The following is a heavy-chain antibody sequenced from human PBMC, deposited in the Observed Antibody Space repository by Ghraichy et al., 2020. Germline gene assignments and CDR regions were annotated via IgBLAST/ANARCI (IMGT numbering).Heavy chain of an antibody. V-gene: IGHV1-2*02. Sequence: ASVKVSCKSSGYTFTDFYIHWVRQAPGQGLEWMGWINPNSGGTKYVQKFQGSLTMTSDTSISTAYMELSRLRSDDTAVYYCARGYCSGTKCPPGNYWGQGTLVTVSS. CDR1: GYTFTDFY. CDR2: INPNSGGT. J-gene: IGHJ4*02. D-gene: IGHD2-2*01. CDR3: ARGYCSGTKCPPGNY.